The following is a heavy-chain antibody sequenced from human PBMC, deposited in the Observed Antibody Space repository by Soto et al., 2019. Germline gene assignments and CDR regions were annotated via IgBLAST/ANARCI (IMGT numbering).Heavy chain of an antibody. CDR2: ISGSGDNT. CDR1: GFSFRSYA. D-gene: IGHD6-19*01. J-gene: IGHJ4*02. V-gene: IGHV3-23*04. CDR3: AKSERLARPFDY. Sequence: EDQLVESGGGLVKPGGSLRLSCVAAGFSFRSYAMSWVRQAPGKGLEWVSGISGSGDNTDYADSVKGQFSIFRDNSKNTLYLQMHGLRADDTAVYYCAKSERLARPFDYWGQGTLVTVSS.